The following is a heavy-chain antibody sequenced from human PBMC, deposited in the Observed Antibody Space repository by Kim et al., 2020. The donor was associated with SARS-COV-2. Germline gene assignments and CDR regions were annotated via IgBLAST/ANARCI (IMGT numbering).Heavy chain of an antibody. CDR3: ARGPPIGGGDCYSH. V-gene: IGHV4-30-4*01. D-gene: IGHD2-21*02. CDR1: GGSISSGDYY. CDR2: IYYTGSS. Sequence: SETLSLTCTVSGGSISSGDYYWSWIRQPPGKGLEWIGYIYYTGSSHYNPSLNRRATISIDTSKNQFSLKLSSVTADDTAVYYCARGPPIGGGDCYSHWGQGTLVTLSS. J-gene: IGHJ4*02.